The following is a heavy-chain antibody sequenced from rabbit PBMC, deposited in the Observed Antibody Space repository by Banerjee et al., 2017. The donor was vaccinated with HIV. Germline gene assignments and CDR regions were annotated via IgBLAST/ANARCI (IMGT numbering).Heavy chain of an antibody. Sequence: QSLEESGGDLVKPGASLTLTCTASGFSFSSSYYMCWVRQAPGKGLEWIACIYAGNSDITYYASWAKGRFTMSKTSSTTVTLQMTSLTAADTATYFCARSYYAGYGGYGDAIIGYFNLWGQGTLVTIS. J-gene: IGHJ4*01. D-gene: IGHD6-1*01. CDR1: GFSFSSSYY. V-gene: IGHV1S40*01. CDR3: ARSYYAGYGGYGDAIIGYFNL. CDR2: IYAGNSDIT.